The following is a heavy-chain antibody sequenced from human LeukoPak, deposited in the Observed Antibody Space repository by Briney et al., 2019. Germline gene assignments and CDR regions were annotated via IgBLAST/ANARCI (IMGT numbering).Heavy chain of an antibody. J-gene: IGHJ4*02. Sequence: GGSLRLSCAASGFTFTDAWMSWVRQAPGKGLEWVGRIKSTADGGTTDYAAPVRGRFTISRDDSKNSLYLQMNSLKTEDTAVYFCATQLGWEVRDDNDFWGQGTLVTVSP. CDR2: IKSTADGGTT. V-gene: IGHV3-15*01. D-gene: IGHD1-26*01. CDR3: ATQLGWEVRDDNDF. CDR1: GFTFTDAW.